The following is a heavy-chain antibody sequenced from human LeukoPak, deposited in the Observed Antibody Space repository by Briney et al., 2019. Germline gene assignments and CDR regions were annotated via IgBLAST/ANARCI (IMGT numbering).Heavy chain of an antibody. CDR2: ISSNGGST. CDR1: GFTFSSFA. D-gene: IGHD6-19*01. Sequence: GGSLRLSCSASGFTFSSFAMHWVRQAPGKGLEYVSAISSNGGSTYYADSVKGRFTISRDNSKNTLYLQMSSLRAEDTAVYYCVKVGSGRPFDYWGQGTLVTVSS. V-gene: IGHV3-64D*06. J-gene: IGHJ4*02. CDR3: VKVGSGRPFDY.